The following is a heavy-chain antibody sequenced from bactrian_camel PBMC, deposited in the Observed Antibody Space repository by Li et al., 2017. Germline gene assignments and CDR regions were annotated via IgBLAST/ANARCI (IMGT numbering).Heavy chain of an antibody. Sequence: HVQLVESGGGSAQAGGSLRLTCVASGLSDNRRCMGWFRQGLGKEREGVGSIDASGSTTYADSVKGRFTISRDYAKNTLYLQMNNLKPEDSATYYCAAGQGVGWCLDVIRVGAEPDFDYWGHGTQVTVS. CDR3: AAGQGVGWCLDVIRVGAEPDFDY. CDR2: IDASGST. D-gene: IGHD5*01. J-gene: IGHJ6*01. CDR1: GLSDNRRC. V-gene: IGHV3S55*01.